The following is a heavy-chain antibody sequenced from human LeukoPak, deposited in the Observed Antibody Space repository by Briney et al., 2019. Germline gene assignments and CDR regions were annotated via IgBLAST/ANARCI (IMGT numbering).Heavy chain of an antibody. CDR2: ISSSGSTI. Sequence: QTGGSLRLSCAASGFTFSSYGMHWVRQAPGKGLEWVSYISSSGSTIYYADSVKGRFTISRDNAKNSLYLQMNSLRAEDTAVYYCARVRGLWLRYYYYYMDVWGKGTTVTISS. D-gene: IGHD5-18*01. V-gene: IGHV3-48*04. CDR3: ARVRGLWLRYYYYYMDV. J-gene: IGHJ6*03. CDR1: GFTFSSYG.